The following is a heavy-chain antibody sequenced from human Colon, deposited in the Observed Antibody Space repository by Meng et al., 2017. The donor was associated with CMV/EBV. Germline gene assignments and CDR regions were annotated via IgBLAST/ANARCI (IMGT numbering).Heavy chain of an antibody. V-gene: IGHV3-21*01. CDR3: VRDRLGVLSPDSFDI. CDR1: GFTFTAYS. CDR2: ISSSGRYI. Sequence: GESLKISCAASGFTFTAYSLNWVRQAPGKGLEWVSFISSSGRYIYYAGSVRGRFTISRDNARDSLYLEAHSLRVEDTAVYYCVRDRLGVLSPDSFDIWGQGAMVTVSS. D-gene: IGHD2/OR15-2a*01. J-gene: IGHJ3*02.